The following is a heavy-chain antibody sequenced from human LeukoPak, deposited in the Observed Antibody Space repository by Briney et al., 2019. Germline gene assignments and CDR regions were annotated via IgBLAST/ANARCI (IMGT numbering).Heavy chain of an antibody. CDR3: ARDHREWAMGYSGYDSYYYYYYYMDV. CDR1: GYTFTGYY. CDR2: IDPNSGGT. D-gene: IGHD5-12*01. V-gene: IGHV1-2*02. Sequence: GASVKVSCKASGYTFTGYYMHWVRQAPGQGLEWMGWIDPNSGGTNYAQKFQGRVTMTRDTSISTAYMELSRLRSDDTAVYYCARDHREWAMGYSGYDSYYYYYYYMDVWGKGTTVTVSS. J-gene: IGHJ6*03.